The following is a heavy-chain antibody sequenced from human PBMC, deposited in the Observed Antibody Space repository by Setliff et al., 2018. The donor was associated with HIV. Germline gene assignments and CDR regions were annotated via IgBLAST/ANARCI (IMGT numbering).Heavy chain of an antibody. Sequence: SETLSLTCTVSGDSITSGGFYCNWFRQHPGKGLEWIGYIYNTGSTYHSPSLESRVTISIDTSKNQFSLKLSSVTAADTAVYYCARAGGGGRWLHLSYWYFDLWGRGTLVTVSS. J-gene: IGHJ2*01. V-gene: IGHV4-31*03. CDR3: ARAGGGGRWLHLSYWYFDL. CDR1: GDSITSGGFY. D-gene: IGHD3-16*01. CDR2: IYNTGST.